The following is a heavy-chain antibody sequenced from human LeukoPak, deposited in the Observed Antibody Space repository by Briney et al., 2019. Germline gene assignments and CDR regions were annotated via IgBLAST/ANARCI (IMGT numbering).Heavy chain of an antibody. CDR1: GGSISSGSYY. D-gene: IGHD3-3*01. J-gene: IGHJ4*02. Sequence: PSETLSLTCIVSGGSISSGSYYWSWIRQPAGKGLEWIGRIYTSGSTNCNPSRKSRVTISVDTSKNQFSLKLSSVTAADTAVYYCARVVIFGVAQQNDYWGQGTLVTVSS. CDR2: IYTSGST. CDR3: ARVVIFGVAQQNDY. V-gene: IGHV4-61*02.